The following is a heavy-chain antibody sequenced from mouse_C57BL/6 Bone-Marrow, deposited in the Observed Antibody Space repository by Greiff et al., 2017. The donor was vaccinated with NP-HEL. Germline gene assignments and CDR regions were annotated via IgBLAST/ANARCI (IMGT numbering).Heavy chain of an antibody. CDR2: ISSGGSYT. J-gene: IGHJ4*01. CDR3: ARQGSPHYAMDY. Sequence: EVQRVESGGDLVKPGGSLKLSCAASGFTFSSYGMSWVRQTPDKRLEWVATISSGGSYTYYPDSVKGRFTISRDNAKNTLYLQMSSLKSEDTAMYYCARQGSPHYAMDYWGQGTSVTVSS. V-gene: IGHV5-6*01. CDR1: GFTFSSYG.